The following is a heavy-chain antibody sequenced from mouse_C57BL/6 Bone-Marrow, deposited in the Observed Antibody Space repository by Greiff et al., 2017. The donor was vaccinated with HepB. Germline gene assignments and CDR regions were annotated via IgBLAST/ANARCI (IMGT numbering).Heavy chain of an antibody. D-gene: IGHD1-1*01. Sequence: VQLQQSGPELVKPGASVKISCKASGYSFTGYYMNWVKQSPEKSLEWIGEINPSTGGTTYNQKFKAKATLTVDKSSSTAYMQLKSLTSEDSAVYYCARSGGSSHWYFDVWGTGTTVTVSS. CDR3: ARSGGSSHWYFDV. V-gene: IGHV1-42*01. CDR2: INPSTGGT. CDR1: GYSFTGYY. J-gene: IGHJ1*03.